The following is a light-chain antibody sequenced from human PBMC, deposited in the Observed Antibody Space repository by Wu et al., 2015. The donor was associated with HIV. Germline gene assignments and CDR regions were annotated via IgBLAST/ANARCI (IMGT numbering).Light chain of an antibody. CDR2: EAS. V-gene: IGKV1-13*02. Sequence: AIQLTQSPSSLSASVGDRVTITCRASQGISSALAWYQQKPGKASKLLIYEASTLESGVPSRFSGSGSGTDFTLTISSLQPEDFASYYCQQFNSYPPTFGGGSKVEIK. CDR1: QGISSA. J-gene: IGKJ4*01. CDR3: QQFNSYPPT.